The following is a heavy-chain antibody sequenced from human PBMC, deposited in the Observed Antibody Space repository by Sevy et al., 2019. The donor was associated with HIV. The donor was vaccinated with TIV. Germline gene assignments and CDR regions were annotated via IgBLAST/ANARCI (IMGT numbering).Heavy chain of an antibody. Sequence: GGSLRLSCATSGFTFTTYWMSWVRQAPGKGLEWVANINQDGSEKYYVDSVRGRFTISRDNAKKSLYLHMESLRAEDTAEYYCARRNYGSGSYYNLLFSGMDVWGQGTTVTVSS. CDR3: ARRNYGSGSYYNLLFSGMDV. CDR1: GFTFTTYW. D-gene: IGHD3-10*01. J-gene: IGHJ6*02. CDR2: INQDGSEK. V-gene: IGHV3-7*01.